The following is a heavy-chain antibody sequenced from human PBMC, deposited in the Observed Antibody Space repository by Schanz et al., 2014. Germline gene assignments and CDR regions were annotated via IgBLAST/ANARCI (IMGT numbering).Heavy chain of an antibody. CDR1: GGTFSSYT. D-gene: IGHD3-9*01. Sequence: QVQLVQSAPEVKKPGSSVKVSCKASGGTFSSYTINWVRQAPGQGLEWMGRIIPILGITNVAQTFQDRVTISADKSTSTVYMEVSGLRSEDTAVYYCAKVDRTRYYAMDVWGQGTTVTVSS. V-gene: IGHV1-69*04. CDR3: AKVDRTRYYAMDV. J-gene: IGHJ6*02. CDR2: IIPILGIT.